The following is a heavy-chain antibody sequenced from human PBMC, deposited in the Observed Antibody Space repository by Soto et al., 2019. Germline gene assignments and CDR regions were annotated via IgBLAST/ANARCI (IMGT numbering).Heavy chain of an antibody. V-gene: IGHV1-69*02. J-gene: IGHJ3*02. CDR3: TFGSWSAETFDI. Sequence: QVHLVQSGAEVKKPGSSVKVSCKASGGTFSTYTLIWVRQAPGQGLEWMGRIIPFLSITNSAQKFQDRVTITGDKSTSTAYVELTSLRSDDTALYYCTFGSWSAETFDIWGQGKMVTVSS. CDR1: GGTFSTYT. D-gene: IGHD6-13*01. CDR2: IIPFLSIT.